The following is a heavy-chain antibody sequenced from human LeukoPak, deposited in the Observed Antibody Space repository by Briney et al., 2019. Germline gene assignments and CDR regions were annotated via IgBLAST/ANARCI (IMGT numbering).Heavy chain of an antibody. CDR1: GGSISSGSYY. J-gene: IGHJ3*02. CDR2: IYTSGST. V-gene: IGHV4-61*02. CDR3: ARGIAAYNAFDI. D-gene: IGHD6-13*01. Sequence: SQTLSLTCTVSGGSISSGSYYWSWIRQPAGKGLEWIGRIYTSGSTNYNPSLKSRVTISVDTSKNQFSLKLSSVTAADTAAYYCARGIAAYNAFDIWGQGTMVTVSS.